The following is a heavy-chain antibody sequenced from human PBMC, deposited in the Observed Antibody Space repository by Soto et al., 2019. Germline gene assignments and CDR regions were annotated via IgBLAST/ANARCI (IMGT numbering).Heavy chain of an antibody. CDR3: ATCFCAGRYCTSSSCYFDY. Sequence: PSQTLSLTCAISGYSVSSNSAAWNWIRQSPSRGLEWLGRTYYRSKWYNDYAVSVKSRITINPDTSKNQFSLKLSSVTAADTAVYHCATCFCAGRYCTSSSCYFDYWGQGTLVTVSS. CDR1: GYSVSSNSAA. J-gene: IGHJ4*02. D-gene: IGHD2-2*01. CDR2: TYYRSKWYN. V-gene: IGHV6-1*01.